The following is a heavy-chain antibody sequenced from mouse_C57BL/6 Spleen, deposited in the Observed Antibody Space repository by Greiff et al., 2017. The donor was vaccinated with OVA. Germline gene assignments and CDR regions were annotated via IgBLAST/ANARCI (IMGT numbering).Heavy chain of an antibody. CDR3: ARSYYYGNYRWYFDV. V-gene: IGHV1-82*01. CDR1: GYAFSSSW. Sequence: QVQLQQSGPELVKPGASVKISCKASGYAFSSSWMNWVKQRPGKGLEWIGRIYPGDGDTNYNGKFKGKATLTADKSSSTAYMQLSSLTSEDSAVYFCARSYYYGNYRWYFDVWGTGTTVTVSS. CDR2: IYPGDGDT. J-gene: IGHJ1*03. D-gene: IGHD2-1*01.